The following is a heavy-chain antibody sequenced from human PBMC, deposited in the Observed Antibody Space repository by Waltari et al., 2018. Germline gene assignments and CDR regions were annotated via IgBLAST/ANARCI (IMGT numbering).Heavy chain of an antibody. V-gene: IGHV3-30*01. CDR3: AREWQANFDY. J-gene: IGHJ4*02. CDR2: ISYDGGNK. D-gene: IGHD2-8*01. CDR1: GFTFSSYA. Sequence: QVQLVTSGGGVAQPGRSLRLSCAASGFTFSSYAMNWVRQTPGKGLEWVAVISYDGGNKDYADSVKGRFTTSRDNFKNTLYLEINSLRPEDTAVYYCAREWQANFDYWGQGTLVTVSS.